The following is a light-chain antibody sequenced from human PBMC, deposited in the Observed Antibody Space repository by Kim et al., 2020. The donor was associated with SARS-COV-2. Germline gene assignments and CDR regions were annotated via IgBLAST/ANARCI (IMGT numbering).Light chain of an antibody. J-gene: IGLJ2*01. Sequence: SSELTQDPAVSVALGQTVRITCQGDSLRSYYATWYQQKPGQAPLLVIYGKNNLPSGIPDRFSGSSSGNTASLTITGTQAGDEADYYCNSRDSNDNVLFGG. CDR1: SLRSYY. CDR2: GKN. V-gene: IGLV3-19*01. CDR3: NSRDSNDNVL.